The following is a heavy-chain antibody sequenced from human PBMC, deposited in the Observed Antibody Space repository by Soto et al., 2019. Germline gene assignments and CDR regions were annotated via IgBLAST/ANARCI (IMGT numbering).Heavy chain of an antibody. D-gene: IGHD1-1*01. CDR1: GFTFSSYS. J-gene: IGHJ6*02. CDR3: ARAFLSPYNWNDAGSGMDV. Sequence: PGGSLRLSCAASGFTFSSYSMNWVRQAPGKGLEWVSSISSSSSYIYYADSVKGRFTISRDNAKNSLYLQMNSLRAEDTAVYYCARAFLSPYNWNDAGSGMDVWGQGTTVTVSS. CDR2: ISSSSSYI. V-gene: IGHV3-21*01.